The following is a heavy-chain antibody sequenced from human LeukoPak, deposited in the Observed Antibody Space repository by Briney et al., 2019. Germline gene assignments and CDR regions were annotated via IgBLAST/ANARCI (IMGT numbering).Heavy chain of an antibody. CDR3: ARDAGNSGYGCDL. CDR1: GFIFSQYS. J-gene: IGHJ5*02. Sequence: GGSLRLSCAASGFIFSQYSMNWVRQAPGKGLEWVSHIRSSSETFYADSVKGRFTISRDNAGNSLYLQMNNLRGEDTAIYYCARDAGNSGYGCDLWGQGTLVTVSS. V-gene: IGHV3-48*01. D-gene: IGHD5-12*01. CDR2: IRSSSET.